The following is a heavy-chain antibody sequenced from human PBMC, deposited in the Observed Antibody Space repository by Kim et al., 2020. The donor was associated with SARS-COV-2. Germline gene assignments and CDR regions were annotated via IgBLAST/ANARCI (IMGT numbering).Heavy chain of an antibody. CDR1: GYTFTSYA. CDR3: ARDPGYYDSSGSPPPLDY. Sequence: ASVKVSCKASGYTFTSYAMNWVRQAPGQGLEWMGWINTNTGNPTYAQGFTGRFAFSLDTSVSTAYLQISSLKAEDTAVYYCARDPGYYDSSGSPPPLDYWGQGTLVTVSS. J-gene: IGHJ4*02. V-gene: IGHV7-4-1*02. D-gene: IGHD3-22*01. CDR2: INTNTGNP.